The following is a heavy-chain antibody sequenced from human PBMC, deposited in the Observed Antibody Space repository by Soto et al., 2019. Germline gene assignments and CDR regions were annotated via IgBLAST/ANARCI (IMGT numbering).Heavy chain of an antibody. V-gene: IGHV4-34*01. CDR3: ARGPTGYGRPLDY. CDR2: INHSGST. J-gene: IGHJ4*02. Sequence: SETLSLTCAVYGGSFSGYYWSWIRQPPGKGLEWIGEINHSGSTNYNPSLKSRVTISVDTSKNQFSLKLSSVTAADTAVYYCARGPTGYGRPLDYWGQGTLVTVSS. CDR1: GGSFSGYY. D-gene: IGHD5-12*01.